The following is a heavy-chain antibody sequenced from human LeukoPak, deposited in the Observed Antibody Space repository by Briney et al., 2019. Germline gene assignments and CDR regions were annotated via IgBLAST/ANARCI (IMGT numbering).Heavy chain of an antibody. J-gene: IGHJ4*02. Sequence: SETQSLTCTVSGGSISSYYWSWIRQPPGKGLEWIGNVHYSGTANYNPSLESRAAIFVATSKNQFSLNLTSVVAADTAIYYCARVDWGYSSFDYWGQGTPVTVSS. CDR2: VHYSGTA. CDR3: ARVDWGYSSFDY. D-gene: IGHD5-18*01. V-gene: IGHV4-59*01. CDR1: GGSISSYY.